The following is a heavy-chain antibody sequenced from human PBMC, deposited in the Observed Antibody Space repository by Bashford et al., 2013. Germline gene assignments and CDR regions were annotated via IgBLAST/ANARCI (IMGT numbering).Heavy chain of an antibody. CDR1: GFTFTTAW. J-gene: IGHJ4*02. V-gene: IGHV3-15*07. CDR2: VRSKTDGETT. Sequence: GGSLRLSCAASGFTFTTAWMNWIRQAPGKGLEWVGRVRSKTDGETTEYAAPVKGRFTISRDDSKNTLYVQMSGLKTEDTAVYYCTTGPNLWHPDYWGQGTLVTVSS. D-gene: IGHD2/OR15-2a*01. CDR3: TTGPNLWHPDY.